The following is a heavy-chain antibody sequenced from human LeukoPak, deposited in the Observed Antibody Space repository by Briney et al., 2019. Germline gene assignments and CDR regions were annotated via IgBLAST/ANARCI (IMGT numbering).Heavy chain of an antibody. D-gene: IGHD1-26*01. V-gene: IGHV3-73*01. CDR1: GFTFSGST. CDR3: TGGIVGASDAFDV. CDR2: IRSKGNSYAT. Sequence: GSLRLSCAASGFTFSGSTMHWVRQASGKGLEWVGRIRSKGNSYATAYAASVKGRFTISREDSKNMAYLQMSSLKTEDTAVYYCTGGIVGASDAFDVWGQGTMVTVSA. J-gene: IGHJ3*01.